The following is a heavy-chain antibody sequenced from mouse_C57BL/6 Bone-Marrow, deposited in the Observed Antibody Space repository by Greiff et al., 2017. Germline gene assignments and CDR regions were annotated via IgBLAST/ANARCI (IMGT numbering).Heavy chain of an antibody. Sequence: VQLKESGEGLVKPGGSLKLSCAASGFTFSSYAMSWVRQTPEKRLEWVAYISSGGDYIYYADTVKGRFTISRDNARNTLYLQMSSLKSEDTAMYYCTVYYYGSSLFAYWGQGTLVTVSA. D-gene: IGHD1-1*01. CDR1: GFTFSSYA. V-gene: IGHV5-9-1*02. CDR2: ISSGGDYI. CDR3: TVYYYGSSLFAY. J-gene: IGHJ3*01.